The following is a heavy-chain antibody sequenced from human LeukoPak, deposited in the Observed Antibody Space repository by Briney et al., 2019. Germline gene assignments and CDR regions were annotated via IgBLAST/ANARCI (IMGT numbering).Heavy chain of an antibody. CDR1: GGSTSSYY. V-gene: IGHV4-59*01. CDR3: ARVFSGYDFDY. J-gene: IGHJ4*02. CDR2: IYYSGST. Sequence: SETLSLTCTVSGGSTSSYYWSWIRQPPGKGLEWIGYIYYSGSTNYNPSLKSRVTISVDTSKNQFSLKLSSVTAADTAVYYCARVFSGYDFDYWGQGTLVTVSS. D-gene: IGHD5-12*01.